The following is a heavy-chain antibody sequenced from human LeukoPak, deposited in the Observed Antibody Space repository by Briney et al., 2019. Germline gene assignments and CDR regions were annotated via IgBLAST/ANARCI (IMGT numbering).Heavy chain of an antibody. CDR3: ARGDHGDYYFDY. CDR1: GFTFSSYS. D-gene: IGHD4-17*01. CDR2: ISSSSSYI. Sequence: GGSLRLSCAVSGFTFSSYSMNWVRQAPGKGLEWVSSISSSSSYIYYADSVKGRFTISRDNAKNSLYLQMNSLRAEDTAVYYCARGDHGDYYFDYWGQGTLVTVSS. V-gene: IGHV3-21*01. J-gene: IGHJ4*02.